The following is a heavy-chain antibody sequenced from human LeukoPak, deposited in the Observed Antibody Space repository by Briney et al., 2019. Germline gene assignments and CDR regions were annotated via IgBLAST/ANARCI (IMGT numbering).Heavy chain of an antibody. CDR2: IIPIFGTA. V-gene: IGHV1-69*05. CDR3: ARDTDTDDYVWGSYRHFDY. CDR1: GGTFSSYA. D-gene: IGHD3-16*02. J-gene: IGHJ4*02. Sequence: SVKVSCKASGGTFSSYAISWVRQAPGQGLEWMGGIIPIFGTANYAQKFQGRVTITTDESTSTAYMELSSLRSEDTAVYYCARDTDTDDYVWGSYRHFDYWGQGTLVTVSS.